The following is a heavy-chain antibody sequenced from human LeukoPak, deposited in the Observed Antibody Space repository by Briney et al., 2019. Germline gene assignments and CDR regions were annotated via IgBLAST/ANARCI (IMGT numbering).Heavy chain of an antibody. CDR2: INPNSGST. CDR1: GFTFSDFF. D-gene: IGHD3-16*01. Sequence: GASVKVSCKASGFTFSDFFLNWVRQAPGQGLEWMGIINPNSGSTDYPQKFQGRLTMTGDMSTSTFYMELSSLTSDDTAIYYCARGGRRLWQSYFDDWGQGTLVTVSS. J-gene: IGHJ4*03. V-gene: IGHV1-46*01. CDR3: ARGGRRLWQSYFDD.